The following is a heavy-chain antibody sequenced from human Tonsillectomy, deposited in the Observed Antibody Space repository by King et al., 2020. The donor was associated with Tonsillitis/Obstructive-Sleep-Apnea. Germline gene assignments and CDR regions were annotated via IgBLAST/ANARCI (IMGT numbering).Heavy chain of an antibody. D-gene: IGHD6-19*01. J-gene: IGHJ6*03. CDR2: IRSKANSYAT. CDR1: GFTFSGSA. V-gene: IGHV3-73*02. Sequence: VQLVESGGGLVQPGGSLKLSCAASGFTFSGSAMHWVRQASGKGLEWVGRIRSKANSYATAYAASVKGGFTISRDDLKNTAYLQMNSLKTEDTAVYYCTPQFEYSSGRSYYSYYYMDVWGKGTTVTVSS. CDR3: TPQFEYSSGRSYYSYYYMDV.